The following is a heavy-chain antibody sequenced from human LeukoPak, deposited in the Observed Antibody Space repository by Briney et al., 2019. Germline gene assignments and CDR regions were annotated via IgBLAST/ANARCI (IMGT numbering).Heavy chain of an antibody. CDR2: IKPDGSAT. J-gene: IGHJ5*02. CDR1: GFSFSNFW. D-gene: IGHD6-6*01. CDR3: ARGGGSSS. Sequence: GGSLRLTCAASGFSFSNFWMSRVRQAPGKGLEWVANIKPDGSATNYVDSVKGRFTISRDNAKNSLDLQMNSLRAEDTAVYYCARGGGSSSWGQGTLVTVSS. V-gene: IGHV3-7*01.